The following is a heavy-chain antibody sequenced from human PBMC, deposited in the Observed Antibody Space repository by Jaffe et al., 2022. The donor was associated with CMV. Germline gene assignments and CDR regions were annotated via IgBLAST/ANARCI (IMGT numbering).Heavy chain of an antibody. CDR2: ISSSGSTI. CDR1: GFTFSSYE. CDR3: ARDLYRPHGYSYGDASDY. J-gene: IGHJ4*02. V-gene: IGHV3-48*03. Sequence: EVQLVESGGGLVQPGGSLRLSCAASGFTFSSYEMNWVRQAPGKGLEWVSYISSSGSTIYYADSVKGRFTISRDNAKNSLYLQMNSLRAEDTAVYYCARDLYRPHGYSYGDASDYWGQGTLVTVSS. D-gene: IGHD5-18*01.